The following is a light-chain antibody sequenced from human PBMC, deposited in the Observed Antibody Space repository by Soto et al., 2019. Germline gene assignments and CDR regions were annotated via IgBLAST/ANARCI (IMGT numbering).Light chain of an antibody. CDR1: SSDIGAYNY. Sequence: QSALTQPASVSGSPGQSITISCTGTSSDIGAYNYASWYQQHPGKAPKLVISEVNNRPSGVSNRFSGSKSGNTASLTISGLQAEDEADYYCCSYTTSDTGVFGGGTKLTVL. J-gene: IGLJ3*02. CDR3: CSYTTSDTGV. V-gene: IGLV2-14*01. CDR2: EVN.